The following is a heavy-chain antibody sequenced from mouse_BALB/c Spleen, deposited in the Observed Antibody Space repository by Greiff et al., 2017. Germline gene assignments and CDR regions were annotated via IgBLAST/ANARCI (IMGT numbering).Heavy chain of an antibody. J-gene: IGHJ3*01. CDR1: GYTFTDYN. D-gene: IGHD1-1*01. V-gene: IGHV1-18*01. Sequence: VQLQQSGPELVKPGASVKIPCKASGYTFTDYNMDWVKQSHGKSLEWIGDINPNNGGTIYNQKFKGKATLTVDKSSSTAYMELRSLTSEDTAVYYCARWDYYGSSSWFAYWGQGTLVTVSA. CDR2: INPNNGGT. CDR3: ARWDYYGSSSWFAY.